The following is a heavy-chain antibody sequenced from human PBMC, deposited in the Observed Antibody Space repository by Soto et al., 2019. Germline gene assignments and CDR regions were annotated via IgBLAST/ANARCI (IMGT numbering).Heavy chain of an antibody. D-gene: IGHD2-2*01. Sequence: WWSLRLSCAASGFTLSAHTMNWVRQAPGKGLEWVSSISSDSRYIYYADSVKGRFTISRDNARNSLDLQVNNLRAEDTAVYHCARGHCSRTSCYTGGYYYYPMDVWGQGTTVTVSS. V-gene: IGHV3-21*01. CDR2: ISSDSRYI. CDR1: GFTLSAHT. J-gene: IGHJ6*02. CDR3: ARGHCSRTSCYTGGYYYYPMDV.